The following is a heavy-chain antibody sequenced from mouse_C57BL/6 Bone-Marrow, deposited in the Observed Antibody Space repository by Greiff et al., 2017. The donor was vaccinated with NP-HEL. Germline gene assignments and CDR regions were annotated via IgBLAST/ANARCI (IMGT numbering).Heavy chain of an antibody. V-gene: IGHV1-50*01. CDR2: IDPSDSYT. CDR1: GYTFTSYW. CDR3: ARVEAWAY. Sequence: VQLQQSGAELVKPGASVKLSCKASGYTFTSYWMQWVKQRPGQGLEWIGEIDPSDSYTNYNQKFKGKATLTGDTSSSTAYMQLSSLTSEDSAVYYCARVEAWAYWGQGTLVTVSA. D-gene: IGHD3-2*02. J-gene: IGHJ3*01.